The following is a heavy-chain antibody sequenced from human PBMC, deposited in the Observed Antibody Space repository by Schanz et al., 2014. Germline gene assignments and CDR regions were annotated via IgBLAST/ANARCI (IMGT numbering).Heavy chain of an antibody. Sequence: EVPLLESGGGLVQPGGSLRLSCAASGFTFRGYAMSWVRQAPGRGLEWVSIIFTDGRTYYADSVKGRFTISRDSSKNTLFLQMNSLRTEDTAVYYCARLDPYCRSGTCSRAFDFWGQGTLVTVSS. D-gene: IGHD2-15*01. CDR2: IFTDGRT. J-gene: IGHJ4*02. V-gene: IGHV3-66*02. CDR3: ARLDPYCRSGTCSRAFDF. CDR1: GFTFRGYA.